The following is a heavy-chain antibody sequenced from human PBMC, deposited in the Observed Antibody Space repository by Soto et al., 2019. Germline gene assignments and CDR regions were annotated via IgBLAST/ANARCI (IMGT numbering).Heavy chain of an antibody. CDR1: GGTFNNFA. Sequence: QVQLVQSGAEVRKPGSSVKVSCQTSGGTFNNFAFTWVRQAPGQGLEWLGGIMPVFDTTNYAASFQGRITITADDLRNTVYMEMKTLRFGDTAVYYCATATISPVSATFHHYGMDVWGQGTTVTVSS. D-gene: IGHD6-25*01. J-gene: IGHJ6*02. CDR3: ATATISPVSATFHHYGMDV. V-gene: IGHV1-69*01. CDR2: IMPVFDTT.